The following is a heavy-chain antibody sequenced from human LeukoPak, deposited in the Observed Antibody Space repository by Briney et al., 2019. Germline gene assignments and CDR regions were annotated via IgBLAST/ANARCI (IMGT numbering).Heavy chain of an antibody. Sequence: GGSLRLSCAASGFTVSSNDMNWVRQAPGKGLEWVSIIHIGNSTYYADSVKGRFTISRDNSKNALYLQMNSLRAEDTAVYYCAADWPLDYWGQGTLVTVSS. CDR2: IHIGNST. CDR3: AADWPLDY. D-gene: IGHD3/OR15-3a*01. V-gene: IGHV3-66*01. J-gene: IGHJ4*02. CDR1: GFTVSSND.